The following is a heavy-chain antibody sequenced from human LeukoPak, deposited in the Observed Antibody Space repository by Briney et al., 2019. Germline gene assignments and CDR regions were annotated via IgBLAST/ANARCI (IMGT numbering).Heavy chain of an antibody. CDR1: GASISNTYY. CDR2: LYNIGSI. V-gene: IGHV4-59*08. Sequence: SETLSLTCTVSGASISNTYYWSWIRQLPGKGLEWIGNLYNIGSITYKPSLKSRVTMSVDMSKNQFSLRLTSVTAADTAVYFCATNSTGSAFDFWGQGVLVTVSS. D-gene: IGHD2/OR15-2a*01. CDR3: ATNSTGSAFDF. J-gene: IGHJ4*02.